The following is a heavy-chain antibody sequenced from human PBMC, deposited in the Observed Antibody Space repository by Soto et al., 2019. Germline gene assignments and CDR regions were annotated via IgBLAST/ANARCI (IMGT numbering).Heavy chain of an antibody. Sequence: QVQLVESGGGVVQPGGSVRLSCTASGFTLGAYIMHWVRQAQGKGAEWVAAISADGRDLFYATSVQGRFTIYRDNFKNTLVLQMNSLTSDDTSVHSCAKSVPDPACRGGGCHRTFDYWGQGTLVTVSS. CDR2: ISADGRDL. J-gene: IGHJ4*02. V-gene: IGHV3-30*18. CDR1: GFTLGAYI. D-gene: IGHD2-15*01. CDR3: AKSVPDPACRGGGCHRTFDY.